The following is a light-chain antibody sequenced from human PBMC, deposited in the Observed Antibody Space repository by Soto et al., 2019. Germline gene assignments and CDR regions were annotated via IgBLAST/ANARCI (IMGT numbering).Light chain of an antibody. Sequence: QSVLTQPPSVSAAAGQKVTISCSGSYSNIGSNFVSWYQHFPGSAPRLLIYDNSQQPSGIPDRFSGSKSGSSATLGITGLQTGDEADYYCGTWDSSLSVVLFGGGTKLTVL. CDR1: YSNIGSNF. CDR2: DNS. CDR3: GTWDSSLSVVL. J-gene: IGLJ2*01. V-gene: IGLV1-51*01.